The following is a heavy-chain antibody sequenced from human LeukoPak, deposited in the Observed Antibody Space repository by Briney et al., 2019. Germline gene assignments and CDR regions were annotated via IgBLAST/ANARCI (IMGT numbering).Heavy chain of an antibody. CDR2: IIPIFGTA. CDR1: GGTFSSYA. J-gene: IGHJ4*02. Sequence: ASVKVSCKASGGTFSSYAISWVRQAPGQGLEWMGGIIPIFGTANYAQKFQGRVTITADESTSTAYMELSSLRSEDTAVYYCARGKYYDFWSGCPFDYWGQGTLVTVSS. D-gene: IGHD3-3*01. CDR3: ARGKYYDFWSGCPFDY. V-gene: IGHV1-69*13.